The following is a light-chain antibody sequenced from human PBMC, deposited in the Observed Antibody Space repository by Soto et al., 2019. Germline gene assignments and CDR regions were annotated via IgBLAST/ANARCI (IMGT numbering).Light chain of an antibody. J-gene: IGKJ1*01. CDR2: GAS. CDR3: QQRNNWPWT. CDR1: QSVSSSY. Sequence: EIVLTQSPGTLSLSPGERATLSCRASQSVSSSYLAWYQQKPGQAPRLLIYGASSRATGIPDRFSGSGSGTDFTLTISSLDPEDFAVYYCQQRNNWPWTFGQGTKV. V-gene: IGKV3D-20*02.